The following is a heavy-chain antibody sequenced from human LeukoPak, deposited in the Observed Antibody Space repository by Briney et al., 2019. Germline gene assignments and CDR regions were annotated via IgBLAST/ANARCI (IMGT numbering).Heavy chain of an antibody. CDR2: IMPLLGTA. Sequence: GSSVKVSCKTSGGTFNNSAISWVRQAPGQGREWLGGIMPLLGTAGYAQKFQGRVTITKDESTRTVYLELTSLTSDDTGVYYCARDVHGDYGSGWFDPWGQGTLVSVSS. V-gene: IGHV1-69*05. D-gene: IGHD4-17*01. CDR3: ARDVHGDYGSGWFDP. CDR1: GGTFNNSA. J-gene: IGHJ5*02.